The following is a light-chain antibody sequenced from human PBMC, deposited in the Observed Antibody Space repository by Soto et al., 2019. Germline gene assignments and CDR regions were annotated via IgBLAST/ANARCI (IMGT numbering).Light chain of an antibody. Sequence: DIQRTQSPSSLSASVGGRVTIACRASQSISSWLAWYQQKPGKAPKPLIYKASGLESGVPSRFSGSGSGTEFTLTISSLQPDDFATYYCQQYNNYPLTFGGGTKVDIK. CDR3: QQYNNYPLT. V-gene: IGKV1-5*03. CDR1: QSISSW. CDR2: KAS. J-gene: IGKJ4*01.